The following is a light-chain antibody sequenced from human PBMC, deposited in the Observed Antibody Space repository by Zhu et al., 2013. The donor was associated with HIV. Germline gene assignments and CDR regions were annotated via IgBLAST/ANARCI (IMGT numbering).Light chain of an antibody. V-gene: IGLV1-44*01. J-gene: IGLJ2*01. CDR2: GNT. CDR1: DANIGRHP. Sequence: QSVLTQPPSASGTPGQRVDISCVGSDANIGRHPVTWYQQITGSAPKLLMHGNTQRPSGISHRFSGSKSGNSASLAISGLQSDDEADYYCAAWDDRMHGPVFGGGTEADRP. CDR3: AAWDDRMHGPV.